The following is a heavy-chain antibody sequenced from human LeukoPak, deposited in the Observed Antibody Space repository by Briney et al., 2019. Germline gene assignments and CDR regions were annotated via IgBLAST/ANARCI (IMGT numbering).Heavy chain of an antibody. D-gene: IGHD3-22*01. CDR1: EFTLSSYS. J-gene: IGHJ4*02. V-gene: IGHV3-21*01. CDR2: INRGATYI. Sequence: PGGSLRLSCTVSEFTLSSYSMNWVRQAPGKGLEWVASINRGATYIYYADSMKGRFTISRDDAKSSLYLKMNSLRAEDTAVYYCVRLRRNSDSSGYYYYYDYWGQGILVTVSS. CDR3: VRLRRNSDSSGYYYYYDY.